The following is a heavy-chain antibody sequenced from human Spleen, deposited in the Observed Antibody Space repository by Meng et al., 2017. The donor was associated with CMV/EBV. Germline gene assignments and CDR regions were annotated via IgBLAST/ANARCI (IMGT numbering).Heavy chain of an antibody. J-gene: IGHJ4*02. D-gene: IGHD5-12*01. CDR3: AKSGRPSKPYYFDF. V-gene: IGHV3-33*06. CDR2: DWYDGSHK. Sequence: GESLKISCAASGFIFSNYGMNWVRQAPGKGLEWVAVDWYDGSHKYHADSVMGRFTISRDNSKNTLYLQMNSLRADDTAVYYCAKSGRPSKPYYFDFWGQGALVTVSS. CDR1: GFIFSNYG.